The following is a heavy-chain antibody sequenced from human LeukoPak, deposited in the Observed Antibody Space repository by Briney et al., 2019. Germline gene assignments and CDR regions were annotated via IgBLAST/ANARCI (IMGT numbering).Heavy chain of an antibody. D-gene: IGHD5-18*01. CDR2: INPDGNKK. V-gene: IGHV3-7*01. CDR1: GFTFSTYW. Sequence: PGGSLRLSCSASGFTFSTYWMDWVHQAPGKGLEWVASINPDGNKKYSADSVKGRFTISRDNAENSLYLQMNSLRVEDTAFYYCARDLAYSRLDYWGQGMLVTVSS. J-gene: IGHJ4*02. CDR3: ARDLAYSRLDY.